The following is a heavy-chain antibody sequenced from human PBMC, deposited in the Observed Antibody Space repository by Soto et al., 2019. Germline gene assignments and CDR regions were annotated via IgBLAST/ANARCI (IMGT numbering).Heavy chain of an antibody. V-gene: IGHV1-3*01. CDR3: ARDIQSVGPRANDDFDV. CDR2: INPDTGNT. Sequence: QVQLVQSGAELKKPGASVNISCTASGFTFTDNLINWVRQAPGQGLERMGWINPDTGNTRYSETFQGRVTIARHSSASIAYLELSGLKNEDTALYFCARDIQSVGPRANDDFDVWGQGTMITVSS. D-gene: IGHD5-18*01. J-gene: IGHJ3*01. CDR1: GFTFTDNL.